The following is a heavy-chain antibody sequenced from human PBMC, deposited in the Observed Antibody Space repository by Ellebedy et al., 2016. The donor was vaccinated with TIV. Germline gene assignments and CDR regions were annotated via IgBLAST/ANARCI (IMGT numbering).Heavy chain of an antibody. CDR2: IRGSGGDT. J-gene: IGHJ6*02. Sequence: GGSLRLXXAASGFTFNNYALSWVRQAPGKGLEWVSGIRGSGGDTYYADSVKGRFTISRDNSKNTVYLQMNSLRAEDTAMYYCAKGLGQWYYYALDVWGQGTTVTVSS. D-gene: IGHD3/OR15-3a*01. CDR3: AKGLGQWYYYALDV. CDR1: GFTFNNYA. V-gene: IGHV3-23*01.